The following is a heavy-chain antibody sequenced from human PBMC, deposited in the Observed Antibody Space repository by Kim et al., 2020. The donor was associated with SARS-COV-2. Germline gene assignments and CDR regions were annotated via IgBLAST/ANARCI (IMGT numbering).Heavy chain of an antibody. J-gene: IGHJ5*02. CDR3: ARWSAWSDP. CDR2: GTA. Sequence: GTANYAQKFQGRVTITADESTSTAYMELSSLRSEDTAVYYCARWSAWSDPWGQGTLVTVSS. V-gene: IGHV1-69*01. D-gene: IGHD3-3*01.